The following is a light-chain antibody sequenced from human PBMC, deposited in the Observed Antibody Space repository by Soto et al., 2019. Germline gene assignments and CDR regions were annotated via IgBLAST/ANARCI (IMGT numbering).Light chain of an antibody. CDR2: AAS. Sequence: DIQMTQSPSSLAPSVGDRVTITCRASQGLSSYLNWYQQKPGKAPNLLISAASSLQSGVPSRFSGSGSGTDFTLTISGLQPEDVATYYCQQSYTTPFTFGPRTKV. CDR1: QGLSSY. J-gene: IGKJ3*01. CDR3: QQSYTTPFT. V-gene: IGKV1-39*01.